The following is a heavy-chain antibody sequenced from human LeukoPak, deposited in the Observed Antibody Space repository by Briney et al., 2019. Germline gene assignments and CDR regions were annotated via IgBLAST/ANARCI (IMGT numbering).Heavy chain of an antibody. D-gene: IGHD3-22*01. CDR2: INHSGST. CDR3: ARGAHYYDSSGRDY. Sequence: PSETLSLTCAVYGGSFSGYYWSWIRQPPGKGLEWIGEINHSGSTNYNPSLKRRVTISVDTPKNQFSLKLSSVTAADTAVYYCARGAHYYDSSGRDYWGQGTLVTVSS. V-gene: IGHV4-34*01. J-gene: IGHJ4*02. CDR1: GGSFSGYY.